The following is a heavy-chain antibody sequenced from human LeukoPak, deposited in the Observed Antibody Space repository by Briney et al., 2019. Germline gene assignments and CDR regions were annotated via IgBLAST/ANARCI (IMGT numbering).Heavy chain of an antibody. D-gene: IGHD3-3*01. CDR1: GFTFSSYS. Sequence: GGSLRLSCAASGFTFSSYSMNWVRQAPGKGLEWVSSISSSSSYIYYADSVKGRFTISRDNAKNSLCLQMNSLRAEDTAVYYCARVGYDFWSGYYRWFDPWGQGTLVTVSS. V-gene: IGHV3-21*01. J-gene: IGHJ5*02. CDR3: ARVGYDFWSGYYRWFDP. CDR2: ISSSSSYI.